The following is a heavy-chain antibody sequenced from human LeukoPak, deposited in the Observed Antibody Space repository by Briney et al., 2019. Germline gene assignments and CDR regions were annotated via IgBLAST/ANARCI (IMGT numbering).Heavy chain of an antibody. CDR2: INHSGST. CDR1: GGSFSGYY. V-gene: IGHV4-34*01. J-gene: IGHJ3*02. Sequence: SETLCLTCAVYGGSFSGYYWSWIRQPPGKGLEWIGGINHSGSTNYNPSLKSRVTISVDTSKNQFSLKLSSVTAADTAVYYCARRGRKWLLAVDAFDIWGQGTMVTVSS. D-gene: IGHD3-22*01. CDR3: ARRGRKWLLAVDAFDI.